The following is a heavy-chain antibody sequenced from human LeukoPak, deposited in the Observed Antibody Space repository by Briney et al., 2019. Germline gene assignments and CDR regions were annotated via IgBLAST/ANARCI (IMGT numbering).Heavy chain of an antibody. J-gene: IGHJ4*02. D-gene: IGHD3-22*01. CDR1: GFTFSSYG. CDR2: IWYDGSNK. Sequence: GRSLRLSCAASGFTFSSYGMHWVRQAPGKGLEWVAVIWYDGSNKYYADSVKGRFTISRDNSKNTLYLQMNSLRAEDTAVYYCARGSYYYDSSAPDYWGQGTLATVSS. CDR3: ARGSYYYDSSAPDY. V-gene: IGHV3-33*01.